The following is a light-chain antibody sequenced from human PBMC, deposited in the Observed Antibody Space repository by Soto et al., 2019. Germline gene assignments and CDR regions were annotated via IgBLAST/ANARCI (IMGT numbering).Light chain of an antibody. CDR3: QQRSNWPPIT. J-gene: IGKJ5*01. Sequence: EIVMTHSPATLSVSPGERATLSCRASQSVSNNLAWYQQKPGQAPRLLIYGASTRATAIPARFSGSGSGTEFTLTISSLQSEDFAVYCCQQRSNWPPITFGQGTRLEIK. CDR2: GAS. V-gene: IGKV3-15*01. CDR1: QSVSNN.